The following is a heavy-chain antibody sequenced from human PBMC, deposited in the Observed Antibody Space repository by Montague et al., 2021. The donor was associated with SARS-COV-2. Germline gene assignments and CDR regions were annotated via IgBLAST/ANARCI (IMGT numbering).Heavy chain of an antibody. Sequence: SETLSLTCTVSGDSISDYYWSWIRQPPGMGLDWIGYIFRSGATNYNPPLKSRVIISPDTSKSQFSLRLSSVTAADTAIYYCARTSRGSRYFYGVDVRGQGTTVTVSS. CDR2: IFRSGAT. V-gene: IGHV4-59*01. CDR1: GDSISDYY. D-gene: IGHD3-10*01. J-gene: IGHJ6*02. CDR3: ARTSRGSRYFYGVDV.